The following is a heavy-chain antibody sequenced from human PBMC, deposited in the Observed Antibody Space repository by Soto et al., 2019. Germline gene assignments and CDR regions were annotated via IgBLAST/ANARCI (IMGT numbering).Heavy chain of an antibody. CDR1: GGTFSSYT. CDR2: IIPILGIT. V-gene: IGHV1-69*08. CDR3: ARDLWFGDGTTLYGNWFDP. J-gene: IGHJ5*02. D-gene: IGHD3-10*01. Sequence: QVQLVQSGAEVKKPGSSVKVSCKASGGTFSSYTFSWVRQAPGQGLEWMGRIIPILGITNYAQKVQGRVTISADTSTSTAYVELSSLTSEDTAVYYCARDLWFGDGTTLYGNWFDPWGQGTLVIVSS.